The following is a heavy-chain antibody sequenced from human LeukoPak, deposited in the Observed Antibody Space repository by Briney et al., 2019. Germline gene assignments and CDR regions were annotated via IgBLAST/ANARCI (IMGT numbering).Heavy chain of an antibody. CDR1: GFTFSSYA. CDR2: ISGSGGGT. J-gene: IGHJ6*02. D-gene: IGHD2-2*02. Sequence: GGSLRLSCAASGFTFSSYAMSWVRQAPGKGLEWVSAISGSGGGTYYADSVKGRFTISRDNSKNTLYLQMNSLRAEDTAVYYCAKYPVVPAAIWYYYYGMDVWGQGTTVTVSS. CDR3: AKYPVVPAAIWYYYYGMDV. V-gene: IGHV3-23*01.